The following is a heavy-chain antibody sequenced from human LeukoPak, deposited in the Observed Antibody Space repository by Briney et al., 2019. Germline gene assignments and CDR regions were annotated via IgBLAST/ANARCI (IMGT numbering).Heavy chain of an antibody. CDR3: ARTYSSSWFDY. CDR2: IYYSGST. Sequence: SETLSLTCTVSGGSISSGGYYWSWIRQHPGKGLEWIGYIYYSGSTNYNPSLKSRVTISVDTSKNQFSLKLSSVTAADTAVYYCARTYSSSWFDYWGQGTLVTVSS. D-gene: IGHD6-13*01. J-gene: IGHJ4*02. V-gene: IGHV4-61*08. CDR1: GGSISSGGYY.